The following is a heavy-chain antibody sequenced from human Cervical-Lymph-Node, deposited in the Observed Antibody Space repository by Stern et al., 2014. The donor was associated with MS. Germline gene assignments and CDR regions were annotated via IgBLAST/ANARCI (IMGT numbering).Heavy chain of an antibody. CDR3: ARPSNSGLFLHH. D-gene: IGHD6-19*01. CDR2: IYPCDSTT. J-gene: IGHJ1*01. Sequence: VQLVQSGAEVKKPGESLKISCKGSGYNFTTYWITWVLQMPGKGLEWMGFIYPCDSTTRYRPSFPGHVALSADTSISTAYLQWSSLKASDTAIYYCARPSNSGLFLHHWGQGTLVTVSS. V-gene: IGHV5-51*01. CDR1: GYNFTTYW.